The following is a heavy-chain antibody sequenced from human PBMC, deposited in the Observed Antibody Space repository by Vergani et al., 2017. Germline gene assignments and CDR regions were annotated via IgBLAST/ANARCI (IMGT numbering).Heavy chain of an antibody. J-gene: IGHJ4*02. D-gene: IGHD3-9*01. CDR1: GGPISSSNW. Sequence: QVQLQESGPGLVKPSGTLSLTCAVSGGPISSSNWWRWVRQPPGKGLEWMGEIYNSGSTNYNPSLKSRVTISVDKSKNPFSLKLSSVTAADTAVYYCARTHYDSLTGYHCGNDYWGQGTLVTVSS. CDR2: IYNSGST. V-gene: IGHV4-4*02. CDR3: ARTHYDSLTGYHCGNDY.